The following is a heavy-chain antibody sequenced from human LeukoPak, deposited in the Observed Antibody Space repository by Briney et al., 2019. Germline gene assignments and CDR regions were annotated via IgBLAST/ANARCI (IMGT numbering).Heavy chain of an antibody. CDR2: ISSISSYL. CDR3: ARGVGDSSGYYYYFDY. CDR1: GFTFSSYS. J-gene: IGHJ4*02. V-gene: IGHV3-21*01. Sequence: GGSLRLSCAASGFTFSSYSMNWVRQAPGKGLEWVSSISSISSYLFYADSVKGRFTISRDNTRNSLYLQMNSLRAEDTAVYYCARGVGDSSGYYYYFDYWGQGTLVTVSS. D-gene: IGHD3-22*01.